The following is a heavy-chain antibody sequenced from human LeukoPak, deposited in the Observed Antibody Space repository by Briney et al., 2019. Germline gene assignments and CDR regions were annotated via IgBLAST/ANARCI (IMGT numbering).Heavy chain of an antibody. CDR2: IIPILGIA. CDR1: GGTFSSYT. D-gene: IGHD6-19*01. Sequence: SVKVSCKASGGTFSSYTISWVRQAPGQGLEWMGRIIPILGIANYAQKFQGRVTITADKSTSTAYMELSSRRSEDTAVYYCAREDGSGWYGGGHWGQGTLVTVSS. V-gene: IGHV1-69*04. CDR3: AREDGSGWYGGGH. J-gene: IGHJ4*02.